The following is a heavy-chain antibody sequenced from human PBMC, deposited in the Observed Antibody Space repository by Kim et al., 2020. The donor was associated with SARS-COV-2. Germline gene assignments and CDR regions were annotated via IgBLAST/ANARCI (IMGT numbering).Heavy chain of an antibody. CDR3: ARGVRSGRVDY. J-gene: IGHJ4*02. CDR1: GYTFTSYI. Sequence: ASVKVSCKASGYTFTSYIMNWVRQAPGQGLEWMGWLNTRTGNPTYAQGFTERFVFSLDTSVSTAYLQISNLKAEDTAVYFCARGVRSGRVDYWGQGTLVTVSS. V-gene: IGHV7-4-1*02. D-gene: IGHD1-26*01. CDR2: LNTRTGNP.